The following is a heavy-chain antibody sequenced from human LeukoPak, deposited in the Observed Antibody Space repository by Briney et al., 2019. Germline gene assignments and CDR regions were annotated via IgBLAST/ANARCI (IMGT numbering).Heavy chain of an antibody. Sequence: SETLSLTCTVSGGSIGSGDYYWSWIRQPPGKGLEWIGYIYYSGSTYYNPSLKSRVTISVDTSKNHFSLKLSSVTAADTAVFYCARGFNYYDRPPFDIWGQGTMVTVSS. J-gene: IGHJ3*02. CDR1: GGSIGSGDYY. CDR3: ARGFNYYDRPPFDI. D-gene: IGHD3-22*01. V-gene: IGHV4-30-4*08. CDR2: IYYSGST.